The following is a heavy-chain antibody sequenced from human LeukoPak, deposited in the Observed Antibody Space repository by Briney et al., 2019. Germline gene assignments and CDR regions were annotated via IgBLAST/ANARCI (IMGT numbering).Heavy chain of an antibody. CDR1: GGSISSGDYY. CDR2: IYYSGST. D-gene: IGHD4-17*01. CDR3: ARRARYGDYVYYFDY. V-gene: IGHV4-30-4*01. Sequence: PSETLSLTCTVSGGSISSGDYYWRWIRQPPGKGLEWIGYIYYSGSTYYNPSLKSRVTISVDTSKNQFSLKLSSVTAADTAVYYCARRARYGDYVYYFDYWGQGTLVTVSS. J-gene: IGHJ4*02.